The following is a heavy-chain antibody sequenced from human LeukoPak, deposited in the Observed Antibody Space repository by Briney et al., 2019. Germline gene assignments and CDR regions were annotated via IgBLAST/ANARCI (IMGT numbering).Heavy chain of an antibody. Sequence: ASVKVSCKASGYTFTSYGISWVRQAPGQGLEWMGWISAYNGNTNYAQKLQGRVTMTTDTSTSTAYMELRSLRSDDTAVYYCARVVASSWYGLVDYWGQGTLVTVSS. CDR1: GYTFTSYG. J-gene: IGHJ4*02. V-gene: IGHV1-18*01. D-gene: IGHD6-13*01. CDR3: ARVVASSWYGLVDY. CDR2: ISAYNGNT.